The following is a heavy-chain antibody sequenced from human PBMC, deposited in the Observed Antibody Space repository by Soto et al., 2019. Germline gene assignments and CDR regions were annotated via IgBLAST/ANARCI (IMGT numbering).Heavy chain of an antibody. CDR1: GFSFSDYG. Sequence: QVQLVESGGGVVQPGRSLRLSCAASGFSFSDYGIHWVRQAPGKGLEWVALIWYDGSKKYYADSMKGRFTISRANSKNTVYLQMNSLTAEDTAVYYCARELAVVLANPYGMDVWGQGTTVTV. J-gene: IGHJ6*02. CDR3: ARELAVVLANPYGMDV. V-gene: IGHV3-33*01. D-gene: IGHD2-15*01. CDR2: IWYDGSKK.